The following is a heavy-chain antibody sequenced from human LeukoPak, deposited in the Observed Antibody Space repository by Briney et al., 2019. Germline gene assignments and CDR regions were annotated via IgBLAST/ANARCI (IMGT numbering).Heavy chain of an antibody. Sequence: GESLKISCKGSGYSFTSYWIGWVRQMPRKGLEWMGIIYPGDSDTRYSPSFQGQVTISADKSISTAYLQWSSLKASDTAMYYCARQKVTVVRGVIITEYFDYRGQGTLVTVSS. CDR3: ARQKVTVVRGVIITEYFDY. J-gene: IGHJ4*02. CDR1: GYSFTSYW. D-gene: IGHD3-10*01. CDR2: IYPGDSDT. V-gene: IGHV5-51*01.